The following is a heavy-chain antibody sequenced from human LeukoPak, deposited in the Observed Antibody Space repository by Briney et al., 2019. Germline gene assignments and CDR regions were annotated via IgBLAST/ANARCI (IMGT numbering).Heavy chain of an antibody. CDR1: GYTFTSYG. D-gene: IGHD6-13*01. V-gene: IGHV1-18*01. Sequence: SLMVSCKASGYTFTSYGSSWVRQAPGQGLEWMGWISAYSGSTNYAEKLQGRGTMTTDTSTSTAYMQLSSLRSDDTAVYYCASVRDLSYSRSWYFWESPGLPPFDYWGQGTLVTVSS. J-gene: IGHJ4*02. CDR3: ASVRDLSYSRSWYFWESPGLPPFDY. CDR2: ISAYSGST.